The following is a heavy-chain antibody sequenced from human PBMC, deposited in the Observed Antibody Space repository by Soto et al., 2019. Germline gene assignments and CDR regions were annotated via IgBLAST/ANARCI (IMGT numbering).Heavy chain of an antibody. Sequence: QVQLQESGPGLVKPSETLSLTCTVSGGSVSSGSYYWSWIRQPPGKGLEWIGYIYYSGGTNYKPSLKSRVTISVDTSKNQFPLKLRSVTAADTAVYYCVRESGTSYYFDYWGQGTLVTVSS. CDR3: VRESGTSYYFDY. CDR1: GGSVSSGSYY. V-gene: IGHV4-61*01. CDR2: IYYSGGT. J-gene: IGHJ4*02. D-gene: IGHD1-1*01.